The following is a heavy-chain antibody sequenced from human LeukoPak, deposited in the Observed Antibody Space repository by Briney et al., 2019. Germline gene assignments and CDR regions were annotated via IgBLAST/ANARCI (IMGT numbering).Heavy chain of an antibody. J-gene: IGHJ4*02. D-gene: IGHD6-19*01. CDR2: TSYDGSNK. CDR1: GFTFSSYG. Sequence: PGGSLRLSCAASGFTFSSYGMNWVRQAPGKGLEWVAVTSYDGSNKYYADSVKGRFTISRDNSKNTLYLQMNSLRAEDTAVYYCARDGQQWLAFDYWGQGTLVTVSS. V-gene: IGHV3-30*19. CDR3: ARDGQQWLAFDY.